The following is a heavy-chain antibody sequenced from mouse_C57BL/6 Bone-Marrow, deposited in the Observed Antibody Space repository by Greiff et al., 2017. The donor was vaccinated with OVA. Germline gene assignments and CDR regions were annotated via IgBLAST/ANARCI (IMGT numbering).Heavy chain of an antibody. CDR1: GYTFTSYW. D-gene: IGHD1-1*01. J-gene: IGHJ4*01. Sequence: VQRVESGAELAKPGASVKLSCKASGYTFTSYWMHWVKQRPGQGLEWIGYINPSSGYTKYNQKFKDKATLTADKSSSTAYMQLSSLTYEDSAVYYCARGYYGNYAMDYWGQGTSVTVSS. CDR3: ARGYYGNYAMDY. CDR2: INPSSGYT. V-gene: IGHV1-7*01.